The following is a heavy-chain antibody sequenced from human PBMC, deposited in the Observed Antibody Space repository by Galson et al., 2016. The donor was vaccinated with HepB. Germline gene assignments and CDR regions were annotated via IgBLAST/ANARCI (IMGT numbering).Heavy chain of an antibody. CDR3: ARMQYSSGAMYYFDY. Sequence: PALVKPTQTLTLTCTFSGFSLSASEMRVSWIRQPPEKALEWLARIDWDDDKFYSTSLKARLTISKDTSKNQVVLTMTKMDPVDTGTYYCARMQYSSGAMYYFDYWGQGTLVTVSS. CDR1: GFSLSASEMR. J-gene: IGHJ4*02. CDR2: IDWDDDK. V-gene: IGHV2-70*04. D-gene: IGHD6-19*01.